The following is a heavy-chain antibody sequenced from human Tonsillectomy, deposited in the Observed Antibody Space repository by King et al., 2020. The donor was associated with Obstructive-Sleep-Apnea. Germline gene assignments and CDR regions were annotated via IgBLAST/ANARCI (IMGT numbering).Heavy chain of an antibody. CDR3: ARGFYDSSGEDDAFDI. J-gene: IGHJ3*02. D-gene: IGHD3-22*01. Sequence: QLQESGPGLVKPSQTLSLNCTVSGGSFSRGGYYWSWIRQHPGKGLEWIGYIYDTGNTYYITSLKSRVTLSIETSENQFSLKLSSVTAADTAVYYCARGFYDSSGEDDAFDIWGHGTLVTVSP. CDR2: IYDTGNT. CDR1: GGSFSRGGYY. V-gene: IGHV4-31*03.